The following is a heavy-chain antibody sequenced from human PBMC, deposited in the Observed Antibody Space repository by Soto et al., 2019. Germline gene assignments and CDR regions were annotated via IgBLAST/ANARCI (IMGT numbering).Heavy chain of an antibody. Sequence: EVQLVESGGGFIQPGGSLRLSCAASGFIFNTYSMNWVRQAPGKGLEWVSYISGSSRTIFYADSVRGRFTISRGNANNSTYLQMISLRDEDTAVYYCARTLSWRRGPFDYWGQGTLVTVSS. CDR1: GFIFNTYS. D-gene: IGHD2-15*01. V-gene: IGHV3-48*02. CDR3: ARTLSWRRGPFDY. CDR2: ISGSSRTI. J-gene: IGHJ4*02.